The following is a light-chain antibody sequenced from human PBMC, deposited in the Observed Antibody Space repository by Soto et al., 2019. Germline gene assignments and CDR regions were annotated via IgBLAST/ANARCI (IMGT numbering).Light chain of an antibody. CDR1: SSNIGINT. CDR2: SNN. J-gene: IGLJ2*01. Sequence: QSVLTQPPSASGTPGQRVTISCSGSSSNIGINTVNWYQQLPGTAPKLLIYSNNQRPSGVPDRFSGSKSGTSASLAISGLQSEDEADYYCAAWDDSLHEVVFGGGTKLTVL. V-gene: IGLV1-44*01. CDR3: AAWDDSLHEVV.